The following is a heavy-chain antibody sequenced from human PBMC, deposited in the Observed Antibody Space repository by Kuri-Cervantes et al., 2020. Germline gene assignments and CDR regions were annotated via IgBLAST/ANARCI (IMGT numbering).Heavy chain of an antibody. D-gene: IGHD3-9*01. CDR2: IGTAGDT. J-gene: IGHJ3*01. CDR3: ARDRYDVLTGYNDAFDL. V-gene: IGHV3-13*01. Sequence: GESLKISCAASGFTFSSYDMHWVRQATGKGLEWVSAIGTAGDTYYPGSVKGRFTISRDNARTSLYLQMTSLRAEDTAVYYCARDRYDVLTGYNDAFDLWGQGTVVTVSS. CDR1: GFTFSSYD.